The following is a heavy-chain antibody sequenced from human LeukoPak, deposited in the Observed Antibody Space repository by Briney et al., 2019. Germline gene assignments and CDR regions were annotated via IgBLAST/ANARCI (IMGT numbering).Heavy chain of an antibody. J-gene: IGHJ4*02. V-gene: IGHV3-23*01. Sequence: GGSLRLSCAGSEFTFNNYAMNWVRQTPGKGLEWVAAISGTGGTTYYADSVKGRSTISRDNSKSTVALQMYSLRAEDTAVYYCPSPAQTDCGGNRFFDYWPRGP. CDR3: PSPAQTDCGGNRFFDY. D-gene: IGHD2-21*01. CDR1: EFTFNNYA. CDR2: ISGTGGTT.